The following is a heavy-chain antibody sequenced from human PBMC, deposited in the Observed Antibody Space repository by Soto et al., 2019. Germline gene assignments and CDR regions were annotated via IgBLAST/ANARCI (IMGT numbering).Heavy chain of an antibody. CDR3: ARVGRITIFGVVTFYGMDV. J-gene: IGHJ6*02. V-gene: IGHV1-69*01. D-gene: IGHD3-3*01. CDR1: GGTFSSYA. CDR2: IIPIFGTA. Sequence: QVQLVQSGAEVKKPGSSVKVSCKASGGTFSSYAISWVRQAPGQGLEWMGGIIPIFGTANYAQKFQGRVTITADESTSTADMELSSLRSEDTAVYYCARVGRITIFGVVTFYGMDVWGQGTTVTVSS.